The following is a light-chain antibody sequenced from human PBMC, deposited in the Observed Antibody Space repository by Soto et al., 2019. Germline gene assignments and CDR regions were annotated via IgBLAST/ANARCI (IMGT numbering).Light chain of an antibody. CDR2: AAS. V-gene: IGKV1D-16*01. J-gene: IGKJ5*01. CDR3: QQYNSYSYT. CDR1: QDIDSW. Sequence: MQITPPPSSVSASVLNSVTITXXASQDIDSWLAWYQQKPGKAPKLLIYAASSLQSGVPLRFSGSGSGTDFTLTISSLQPEDFATYYCQQYNSYSYTFGQGTRLEI.